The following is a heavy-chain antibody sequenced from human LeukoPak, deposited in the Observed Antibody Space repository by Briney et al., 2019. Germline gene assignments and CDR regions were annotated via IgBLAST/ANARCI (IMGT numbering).Heavy chain of an antibody. CDR3: ARLDAYSGYPRYYYYGMDV. J-gene: IGHJ6*02. CDR2: VSLYGSDE. CDR1: GFNFTNYG. D-gene: IGHD5-12*01. Sequence: PGGSLRLSCAASGFNFTNYGMNWVRQAPGKGLEWVAAVSLYGSDEYYADSVRGRFTISRDNSKNTLYLQMNSLRAEDTAVYYCARLDAYSGYPRYYYYGMDVWGQGTTVTVSS. V-gene: IGHV3-30*03.